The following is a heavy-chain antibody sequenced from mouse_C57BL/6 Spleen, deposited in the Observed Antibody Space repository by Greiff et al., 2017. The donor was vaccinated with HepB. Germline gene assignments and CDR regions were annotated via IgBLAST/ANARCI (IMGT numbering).Heavy chain of an antibody. V-gene: IGHV1-54*01. D-gene: IGHD1-1*01. CDR1: GYAFTNYL. CDR3: ARSDYYGSSYWYFDV. Sequence: VQLQQSGAELVRPGTSVKVSCKASGYAFTNYLIEWVKQRSGQGLEWIGVINPGSGGTNYNEKFKGKATLTADKSSSTAYMQLSSLTSEDSAVYFCARSDYYGSSYWYFDVWGTGTTVTVSS. CDR2: INPGSGGT. J-gene: IGHJ1*03.